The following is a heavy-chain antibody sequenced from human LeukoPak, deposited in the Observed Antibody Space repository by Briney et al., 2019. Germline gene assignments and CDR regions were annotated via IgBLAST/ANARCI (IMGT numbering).Heavy chain of an antibody. CDR1: GYTFTGYY. J-gene: IGHJ4*02. CDR3: AREGYGDYEGGVLDY. V-gene: IGHV1-2*06. Sequence: WASVKVSCKASGYTFTGYYMHWVRQAPGQGLEWMGRINPNSGGTNYAQKFQGRVTMTRDTSISTAYMERSRLRSDDTAVYYCAREGYGDYEGGVLDYWGQGTLVTVSS. CDR2: INPNSGGT. D-gene: IGHD4-17*01.